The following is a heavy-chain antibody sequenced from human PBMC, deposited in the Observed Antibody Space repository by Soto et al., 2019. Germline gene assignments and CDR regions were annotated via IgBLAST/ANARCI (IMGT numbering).Heavy chain of an antibody. CDR1: GFSLKNSGVG. CDR2: IYWNDDT. V-gene: IGHV2-5*01. Sequence: ITLNEAGPTLVRPTQTLTLTCTFSGFSLKNSGVGVGWVRQPPGKALEWLGYIYWNDDTRYSPSLKNRVTLTKDSSRNQNFLTMTNMDPVDTASYYGAHRWNSPSCYGSLDFWGQGTLVTVAP. CDR3: AHRWNSPSCYGSLDF. D-gene: IGHD2-2*01. J-gene: IGHJ4*02.